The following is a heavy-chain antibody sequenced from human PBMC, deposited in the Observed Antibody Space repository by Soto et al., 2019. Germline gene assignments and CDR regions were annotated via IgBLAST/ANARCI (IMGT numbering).Heavy chain of an antibody. CDR3: AMIFGSYYSGVYV. V-gene: IGHV1-18*01. CDR1: GYTFNTYG. D-gene: IGHD3-3*01. Sequence: TSVKVSSKASGYTFNTYGISWVRQAPGQGLEWMGWISTYNGNTNYAQKLQDRITMTIDTSTTTAYMELRSLRSDDTAVYYCAMIFGSYYSGVYVWGQGTTVPISS. CDR2: ISTYNGNT. J-gene: IGHJ6*02.